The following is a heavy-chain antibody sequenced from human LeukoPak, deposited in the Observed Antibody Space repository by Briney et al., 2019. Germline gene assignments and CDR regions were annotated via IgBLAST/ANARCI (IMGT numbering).Heavy chain of an antibody. V-gene: IGHV4-30-2*01. CDR3: ARGNRDYFDY. CDR1: GGSISSGGYY. D-gene: IGHD1-14*01. Sequence: SQTLSLTRTVSGGSISSGGYYWSWIRQPPGKGLEWIGYIYHSGSTYYNPSLKSRVTISVDRSKNQFSLKLSSVTAADTAVYYCARGNRDYFDYWGQGTLVTVSS. CDR2: IYHSGST. J-gene: IGHJ4*02.